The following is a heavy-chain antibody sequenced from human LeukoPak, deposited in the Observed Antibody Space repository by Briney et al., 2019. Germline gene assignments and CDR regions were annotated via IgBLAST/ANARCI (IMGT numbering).Heavy chain of an antibody. CDR2: ITGSTNYI. CDR3: ARVGYCSSSTCRNYFDY. D-gene: IGHD2-2*01. J-gene: IGHJ4*02. V-gene: IGHV3-21*01. Sequence: GGSLRLSCAASGFPLSGYSMNWVRQAPGKGLEWVSSITGSTNYIYYADSVKGRFTISRDKAQNSLYLQMNSPRAEDTAVYYCARVGYCSSSTCRNYFDYWGQRALVNVSS. CDR1: GFPLSGYS.